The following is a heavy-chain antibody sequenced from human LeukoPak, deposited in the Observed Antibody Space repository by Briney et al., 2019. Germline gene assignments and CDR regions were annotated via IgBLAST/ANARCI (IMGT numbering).Heavy chain of an antibody. J-gene: IGHJ4*02. CDR2: IYYSGST. CDR3: ARTGDSSGYYYYYLDN. V-gene: IGHV4-59*01. Sequence: SETLSLTCTVSGGSISSYYWSWIRQPPGKGLEWIGYIYYSGSTKYNPSLKSRVTISVDRSKRQFSLKLSSVTAADTAVYYCARTGDSSGYYYYYLDNWGQGTLVTVSS. D-gene: IGHD3-22*01. CDR1: GGSISSYY.